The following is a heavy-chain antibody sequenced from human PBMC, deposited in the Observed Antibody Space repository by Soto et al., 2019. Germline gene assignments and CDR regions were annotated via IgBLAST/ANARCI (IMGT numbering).Heavy chain of an antibody. CDR3: AKDLGSPTVVTPELEFDY. Sequence: LRLSCAASGFTFSSYAMTWVRQAPGKGLEWASAIGSGGSTYYADSVKGRFTISRDNSRNTLYLQMNSLRADDTAVYYCAKDLGSPTVVTPELEFDYWGQGTLVTVSS. D-gene: IGHD4-17*01. V-gene: IGHV3-23*01. CDR1: GFTFSSYA. CDR2: IGSGGST. J-gene: IGHJ4*02.